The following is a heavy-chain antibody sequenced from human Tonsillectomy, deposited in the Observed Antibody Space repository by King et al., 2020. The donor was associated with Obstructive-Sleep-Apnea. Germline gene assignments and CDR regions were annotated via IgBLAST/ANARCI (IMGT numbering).Heavy chain of an antibody. Sequence: QLQESGPGLVKPSETLSLTCTVSGGSISSYYWSWIRQPPGKGLEWIGYIYYSGSTNYNPSLKSRVTISVDTSKNQFSLKLSSVTAADTAVYYCARVVTRCSGGSCYQYYFDYWGQGTLVTVSS. J-gene: IGHJ4*02. V-gene: IGHV4-59*08. D-gene: IGHD2-15*01. CDR3: ARVVTRCSGGSCYQYYFDY. CDR1: GGSISSYY. CDR2: IYYSGST.